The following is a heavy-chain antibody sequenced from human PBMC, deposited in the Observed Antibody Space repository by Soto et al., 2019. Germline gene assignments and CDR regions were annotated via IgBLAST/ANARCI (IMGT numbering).Heavy chain of an antibody. CDR3: AKCDIVVPPAYYMDF. V-gene: IGHV3-23*01. CDR2: VSGSGGAT. Sequence: EVQLLESGGGLVQPGGSLRLSCVASGFTFSSYAMSWVRQAPGKGLEWVSLVSGSGGATYYADSVKGRFTISKDNFKNTVYLQMNSLGAEDTATYYCAKCDIVVPPAYYMDFWGKGTTVIVS. D-gene: IGHD2-15*01. CDR1: GFTFSSYA. J-gene: IGHJ6*03.